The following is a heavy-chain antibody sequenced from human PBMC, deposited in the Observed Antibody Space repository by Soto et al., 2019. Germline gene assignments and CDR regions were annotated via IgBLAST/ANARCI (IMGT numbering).Heavy chain of an antibody. J-gene: IGHJ6*02. CDR1: GGSISSGDYY. D-gene: IGHD5-12*01. Sequence: SETLSLTCTVSGGSISSGDYYWSWIRQPPGKGLEWIGYTYYSGSTYYNPSLKSRVTISVDTSKNQFSLKLSSVTAADTAVYYCARISGYDSYYYYGMDVWGQGTTVTVSS. CDR2: TYYSGST. CDR3: ARISGYDSYYYYGMDV. V-gene: IGHV4-30-4*01.